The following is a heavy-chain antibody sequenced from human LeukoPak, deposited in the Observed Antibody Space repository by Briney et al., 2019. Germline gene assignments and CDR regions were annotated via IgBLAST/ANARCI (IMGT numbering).Heavy chain of an antibody. V-gene: IGHV3-74*01. CDR1: GFTFSSYW. CDR3: ARDPPGRGLDY. J-gene: IGHJ4*02. CDR2: INSDGSST. D-gene: IGHD1-26*01. Sequence: GGSLRLSCAASGFTFSSYWMHWVRQAPGKGLVWVSRINSDGSSTSYADSVKGRFTISRDNSKNTLYLQMNSLRAEDTAVYYCARDPPGRGLDYWGQGTLVTVSS.